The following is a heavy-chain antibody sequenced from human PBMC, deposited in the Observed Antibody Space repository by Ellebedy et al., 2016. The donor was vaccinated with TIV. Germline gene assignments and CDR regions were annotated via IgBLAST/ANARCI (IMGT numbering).Heavy chain of an antibody. J-gene: IGHJ4*02. CDR1: GFTFSSYA. CDR2: ISSTGSRT. Sequence: GESLKISCAASGFTFSSYAMSWVRQAPGKGLEWVSTISSTGSRTYYADSVECRFIISRDNSKKTLYLQMNSLRAEDTAVDYCAKGRGGGSDTSAPRYYFDYWGLGTLVTVSS. CDR3: AKGRGGGSDTSAPRYYFDY. D-gene: IGHD3-22*01. V-gene: IGHV3-23*01.